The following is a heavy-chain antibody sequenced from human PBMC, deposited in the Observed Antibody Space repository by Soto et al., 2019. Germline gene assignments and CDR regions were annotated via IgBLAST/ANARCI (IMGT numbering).Heavy chain of an antibody. CDR2: IKQDGSEE. V-gene: IGHV3-7*01. Sequence: EVQLVESGGGLVQPGGSLRLSCAASGFTFSTYWMSWVRQAPGKGLEWVASIKQDGSEEYYVDSVKGRFTISRDNAKNSLYLRMNSLRAEDTGVYYCARLMWWWTGWGQGTLVTVSS. J-gene: IGHJ4*02. D-gene: IGHD2-21*01. CDR1: GFTFSTYW. CDR3: ARLMWWWTG.